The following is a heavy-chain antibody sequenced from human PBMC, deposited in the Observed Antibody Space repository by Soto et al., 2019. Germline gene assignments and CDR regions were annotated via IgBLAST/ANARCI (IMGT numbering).Heavy chain of an antibody. CDR3: ARGLSGRSSYYYYGMDV. Sequence: PGGSLRLSCAASGFTLSSYGMHWVRQAPGKGLEWVAVIWYDGSNKYYADSVKGRFTISRDNSKNTLYLQMNSLRAEDTAVYYCARGLSGRSSYYYYGMDVWGQGTTVTVS. J-gene: IGHJ6*02. CDR1: GFTLSSYG. V-gene: IGHV3-33*01. CDR2: IWYDGSNK. D-gene: IGHD3-10*01.